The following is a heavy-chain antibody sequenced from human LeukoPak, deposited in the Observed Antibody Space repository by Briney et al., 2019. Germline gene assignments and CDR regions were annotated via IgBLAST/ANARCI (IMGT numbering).Heavy chain of an antibody. CDR2: INSDGSIT. J-gene: IGHJ4*02. V-gene: IGHV3-74*01. Sequence: QPGGSLRLSCAASGFTFSSYWMHWVRQAPGKGLVWVSRINSDGSITTYADSVRGRFTISRDNAKSTLYLQMNGLRAEDTAVYYCASSTQISKYADYWGQGALVTVSS. D-gene: IGHD2-2*01. CDR3: ASSTQISKYADY. CDR1: GFTFSSYW.